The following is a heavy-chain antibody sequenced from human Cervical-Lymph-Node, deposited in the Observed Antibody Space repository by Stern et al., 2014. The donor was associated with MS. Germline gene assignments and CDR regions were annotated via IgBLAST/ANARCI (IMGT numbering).Heavy chain of an antibody. V-gene: IGHV1-69*01. CDR2: VIPIFGTA. J-gene: IGHJ4*02. CDR3: ARDSRHYDASYYFDS. CDR1: GGTFSSYA. Sequence: VQLVESGAEVKKPGSSVKVSCKASGGTFSSYAINWVRQAPGQGPEWMGGVIPIFGTANYAQKFQGRVTITADESTSTAYMELSSLRSEDTAVYYCARDSRHYDASYYFDSWGQGTLVTVSS. D-gene: IGHD3-16*01.